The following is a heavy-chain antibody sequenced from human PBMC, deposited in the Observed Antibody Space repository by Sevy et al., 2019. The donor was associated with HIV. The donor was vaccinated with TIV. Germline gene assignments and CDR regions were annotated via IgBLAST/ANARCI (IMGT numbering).Heavy chain of an antibody. CDR1: GFTFSKYS. J-gene: IGHJ4*02. Sequence: GGSLRLSCAASGFTFSKYSMSWVRQPPGKGLEWVSTLSFGCGEINYADSVKGRFTISGVNSKSSVYLQMNNLRPEDTAVYYCAREGCTKPHDYWGQRTLVTVSS. CDR2: LSFGCGEI. V-gene: IGHV3-23*01. CDR3: AREGCTKPHDY. D-gene: IGHD2-8*01.